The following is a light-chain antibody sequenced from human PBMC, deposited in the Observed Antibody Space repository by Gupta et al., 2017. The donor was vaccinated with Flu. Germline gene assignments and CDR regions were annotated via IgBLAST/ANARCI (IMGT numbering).Light chain of an antibody. Sequence: SYELTQPPSVSVSPGQTASITCSGDKLGDKYACWYQQKPGQSPVLVIYQDSKRPSGIPERFSGSNSGNTATLTISGTQAMDEADYYCQAWDSSTVSHVFGTGTKVTVL. CDR3: QAWDSSTVSHV. CDR1: KLGDKY. CDR2: QDS. J-gene: IGLJ1*01. V-gene: IGLV3-1*01.